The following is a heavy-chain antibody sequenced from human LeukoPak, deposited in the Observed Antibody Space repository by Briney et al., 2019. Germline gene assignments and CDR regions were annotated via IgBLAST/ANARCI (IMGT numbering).Heavy chain of an antibody. V-gene: IGHV3-9*01. J-gene: IGHJ4*02. CDR2: ISWNSGSI. CDR1: GFTFDDYA. CDR3: ARWADVLLWFGESYFDY. Sequence: GRSLRLSCAASGFTFDDYAMHWVRQAPGKGLEWVSGISWNSGSIGYADSVKGRFTISRDNAKNSLYLQMNSLRAEDTAVYYCARWADVLLWFGESYFDYWGQGTLVTVSS. D-gene: IGHD3-10*01.